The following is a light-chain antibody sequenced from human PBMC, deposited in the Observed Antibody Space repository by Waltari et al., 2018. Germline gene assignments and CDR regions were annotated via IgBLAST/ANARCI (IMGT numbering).Light chain of an antibody. CDR1: SLSSYY. V-gene: IGLV3-19*01. CDR3: NSRDSSGNHPYVV. Sequence: SSELTQDPAVSVALGQTVRITCQGDSLSSYYARWYQQKPGQAPVLVIYGKNNRPSGIPDRFSGSSSGNTASLTITGAQAEDEADYYCNSRDSSGNHPYVVFGGGTKLTVL. CDR2: GKN. J-gene: IGLJ2*01.